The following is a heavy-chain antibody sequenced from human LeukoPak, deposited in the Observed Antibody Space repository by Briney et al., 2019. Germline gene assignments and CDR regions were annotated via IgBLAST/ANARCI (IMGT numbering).Heavy chain of an antibody. J-gene: IGHJ4*02. D-gene: IGHD6-6*01. CDR1: GYSFTSYW. V-gene: IGHV5-51*01. CDR2: IYPGGSDT. Sequence: GESLKISCKGSGYSFTSYWIGWVRQMPGKGLEWMGIIYPGGSDTRYSPSFQGQVTISADKSISTAYLQWSSLKASDTAMYYCARLAAPAPVLYYLDYWGQGTLVTVSS. CDR3: ARLAAPAPVLYYLDY.